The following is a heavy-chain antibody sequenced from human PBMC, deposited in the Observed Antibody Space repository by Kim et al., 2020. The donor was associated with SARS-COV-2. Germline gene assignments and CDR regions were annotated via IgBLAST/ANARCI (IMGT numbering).Heavy chain of an antibody. J-gene: IGHJ4*01. CDR2: INSDGSIT. Sequence: GGSLRLSCAASGFTFSSYWLHWVRQAPGRGLEWVSRINSDGSITTYGDSMKGRFTTSRDNAQNTLYLQMHSLRAEDTAVYFCARRFLVLGSNDYWGHGTLVTVSS. D-gene: IGHD1-26*01. CDR1: GFTFSSYW. V-gene: IGHV3-74*03. CDR3: ARRFLVLGSNDY.